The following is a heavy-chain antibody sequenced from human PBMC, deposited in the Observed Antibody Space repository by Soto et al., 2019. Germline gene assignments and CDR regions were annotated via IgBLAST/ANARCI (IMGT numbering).Heavy chain of an antibody. Sequence: QITLKESGPTLVKPTQTLTLTCTFSGFSLSTSGVGVAWIRQPPGMALEWLALIYWDDDKRYRPSLESRLTITQATSKNHVVLTMTNMDSAATATYYCAYLPCSGGSCYWFSFSGMDVWGQGTTVTVSS. CDR2: IYWDDDK. J-gene: IGHJ6*02. V-gene: IGHV2-5*02. CDR3: AYLPCSGGSCYWFSFSGMDV. D-gene: IGHD2-15*01. CDR1: GFSLSTSGVG.